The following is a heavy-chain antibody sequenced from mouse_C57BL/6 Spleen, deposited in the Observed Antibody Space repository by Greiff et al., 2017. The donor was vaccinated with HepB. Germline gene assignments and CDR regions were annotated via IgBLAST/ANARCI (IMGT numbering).Heavy chain of an antibody. Sequence: VQLQQPGAELVKPGASVKLSCKASGYTFTSYWMHWVKQRPGRGLEWIGRIAPNSGGTKYNEKFKRKATLTVDKPSSTAYMQLSSLTSEDSAVYYCARPYDYDVFYFDYWGQGTTLTVSS. CDR3: ARPYDYDVFYFDY. CDR2: IAPNSGGT. V-gene: IGHV1-72*01. J-gene: IGHJ2*01. CDR1: GYTFTSYW. D-gene: IGHD2-4*01.